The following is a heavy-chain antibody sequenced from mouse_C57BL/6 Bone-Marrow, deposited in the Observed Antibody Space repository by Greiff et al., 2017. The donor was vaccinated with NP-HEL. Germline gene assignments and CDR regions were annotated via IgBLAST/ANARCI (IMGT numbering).Heavy chain of an antibody. Sequence: VKVVESGPGLVQPSQSLSITCTVSGFSLTSYGVHWVRQPPGKGLEWLGVIWSGGSTDYNAAFISRLSISKDNSKSQVFFKMNSLQADDTAIYYCAKKSREIYYYGHWYFDVWGTGTTVTVSS. D-gene: IGHD1-1*01. CDR1: GFSLTSYG. V-gene: IGHV2-4*01. CDR2: IWSGGST. J-gene: IGHJ1*03. CDR3: AKKSREIYYYGHWYFDV.